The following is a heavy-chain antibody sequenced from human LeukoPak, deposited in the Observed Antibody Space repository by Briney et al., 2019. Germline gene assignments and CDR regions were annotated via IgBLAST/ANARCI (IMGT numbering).Heavy chain of an antibody. CDR3: ARLKCISTTCPSRYVMDV. J-gene: IGHJ6*02. CDR2: IYYSGST. CDR1: GGSISYYY. Sequence: PSETPSLTCSVSGGSISYYYWSWLRPPPGTGLEYIGFIYYSGSTNYNPALTSRVTISVDTSKDQFSLNLTSVTAADTAVYYCARLKCISTTCPSRYVMDVWGQGTTVTVSS. D-gene: IGHD2-2*01. V-gene: IGHV4-59*01.